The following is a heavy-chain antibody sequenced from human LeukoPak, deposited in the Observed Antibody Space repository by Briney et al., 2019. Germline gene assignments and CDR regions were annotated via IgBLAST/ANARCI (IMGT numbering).Heavy chain of an antibody. V-gene: IGHV3-74*01. D-gene: IGHD2-15*01. CDR3: AGVLSGGSRYFDH. Sequence: PGGSLRLSCAASGFTFSSYWMHWVRQAPGKGLVWVSRIQNDGSSTSYVDSVKGRFTISRDNGKNTVYPQMNSLRAEDTAVYYCAGVLSGGSRYFDHWGQGILVTVSS. CDR2: IQNDGSST. J-gene: IGHJ4*02. CDR1: GFTFSSYW.